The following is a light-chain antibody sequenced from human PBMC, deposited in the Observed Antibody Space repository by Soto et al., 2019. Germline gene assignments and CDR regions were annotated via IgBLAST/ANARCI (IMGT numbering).Light chain of an antibody. CDR2: SND. Sequence: QSVLTQPTSASGTPGQRVTISCSGSSFNIGTYNFNWFQQLPGTASKLLVYSNDQRPSGVPYRFSGSKSCTSASLAISWLQSEDEADYYCAAWDDSLNSYGFGIGTKVTV. J-gene: IGLJ1*01. V-gene: IGLV1-44*01. CDR3: AAWDDSLNSYG. CDR1: SFNIGTYN.